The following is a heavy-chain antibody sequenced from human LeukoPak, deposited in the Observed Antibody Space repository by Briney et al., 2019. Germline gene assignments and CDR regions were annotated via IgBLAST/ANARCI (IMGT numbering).Heavy chain of an antibody. CDR2: ISYDGSSQ. CDR1: GFTFSSYG. CDR3: AKVRVVFNWNYAYYFDY. Sequence: PGGSLRLSCTASGFTFSSYGMNWVRQAPGKGLEWVTIISYDGSSQYYADSVKGRFTISRDNSKNTLYLQMNSLRAEDTAVYYCAKVRVVFNWNYAYYFDYWGQGTLVTVSS. D-gene: IGHD1-7*01. V-gene: IGHV3-33*05. J-gene: IGHJ4*02.